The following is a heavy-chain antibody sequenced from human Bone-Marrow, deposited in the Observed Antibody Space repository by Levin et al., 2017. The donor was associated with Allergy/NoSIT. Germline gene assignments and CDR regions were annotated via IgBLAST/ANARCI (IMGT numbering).Heavy chain of an antibody. CDR2: INTNTGNP. V-gene: IGHV7-4-1*02. CDR3: AREGTTTVTTVVVYYYYYMDV. J-gene: IGHJ6*03. CDR1: GYTFTSYA. D-gene: IGHD4-17*01. Sequence: GESLKISCKASGYTFTSYAMNWVRQAPGQGLEWMGWINTNTGNPTYAQGFTGRFVFSLDTSVSTAYLQISSLKAEDTAVYYCAREGTTTVTTVVVYYYYYMDVWGKGTTVTVSS.